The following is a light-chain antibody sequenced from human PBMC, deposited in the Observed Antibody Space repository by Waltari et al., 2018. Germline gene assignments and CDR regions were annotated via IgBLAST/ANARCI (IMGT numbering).Light chain of an antibody. CDR2: DVR. V-gene: IGLV2-14*03. J-gene: IGLJ2*01. Sequence: QSALTQPASVSGSSGQSITISCTGSSSDVGRYDHVSWYHQLPGKAPKLIIFDVRVRPSGVSNRFSGSKSGNTASLTISGLQAEDEADYYCASYTYSSNVVFGGGTKVTV. CDR1: SSDVGRYDH. CDR3: ASYTYSSNVV.